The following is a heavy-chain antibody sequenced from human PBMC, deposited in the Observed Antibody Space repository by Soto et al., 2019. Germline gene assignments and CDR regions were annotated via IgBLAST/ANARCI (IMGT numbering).Heavy chain of an antibody. J-gene: IGHJ6*02. Sequence: PGGSLRLSCAASGFTLSGYVLHWVRQAPGKGLEWVALISYDGSDKNYGDSVRGRFTISRDNSKNTLYLQMDSLRAEDTAMYYCETGRKWEHSYGMDVWGQGTTVTVSS. CDR1: GFTLSGYV. CDR3: ETGRKWEHSYGMDV. CDR2: ISYDGSDK. V-gene: IGHV3-30-3*01. D-gene: IGHD1-26*01.